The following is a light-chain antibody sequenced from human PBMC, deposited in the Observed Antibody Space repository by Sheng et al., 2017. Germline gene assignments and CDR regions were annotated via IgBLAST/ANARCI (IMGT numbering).Light chain of an antibody. CDR3: TSYTNSFTYV. Sequence: QSALTQPASVSGSPGQSITISCTGISSYVGSYNLVSWYQQHPGEAPKLIIYEDNKRPSGVSTRFSGSKSGNTASLTISGVQAEDEADYYCTSYTNSFTYVFGTGTKVTVL. CDR2: EDN. V-gene: IGLV2-14*02. J-gene: IGLJ1*01. CDR1: SSYVGSYNL.